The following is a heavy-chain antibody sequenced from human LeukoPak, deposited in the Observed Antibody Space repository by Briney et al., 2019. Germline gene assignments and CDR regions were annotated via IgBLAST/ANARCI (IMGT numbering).Heavy chain of an antibody. J-gene: IGHJ3*02. CDR3: AKGGLVHPLHI. CDR1: GFTFSSYG. Sequence: GGTLRLSCAASGFTFSSYGMAWVRQAPGKGLEWVSSINAGGGATYYADSVKGRFTISRDNSKNTLYLQMNSLRAEDTAVYYCAKGGLVHPLHIWGQGTMVTVSS. V-gene: IGHV3-23*01. D-gene: IGHD3/OR15-3a*01. CDR2: INAGGGAT.